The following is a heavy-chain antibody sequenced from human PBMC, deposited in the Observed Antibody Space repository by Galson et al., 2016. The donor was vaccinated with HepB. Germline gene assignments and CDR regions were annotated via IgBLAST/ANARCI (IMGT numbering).Heavy chain of an antibody. CDR3: ARGMTEGSDY. D-gene: IGHD3-10*01. CDR1: GYTFTRHW. CDR2: IYPGDSDT. V-gene: IGHV5-51*01. J-gene: IGHJ4*02. Sequence: QSGAEVKKSGESLKISCKGSGYTFTRHWIGWVRQLPGTGLEWMGTIYPGDSDTKYSPSFQGQVTISVDKSINTAYLQWSSLKTSDTGMYYCARGMTEGSDYWGQGTLVSVSS.